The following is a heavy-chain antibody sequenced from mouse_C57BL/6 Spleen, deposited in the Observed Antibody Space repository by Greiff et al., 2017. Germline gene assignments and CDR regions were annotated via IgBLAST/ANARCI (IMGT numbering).Heavy chain of an antibody. CDR3: ARVYDYALAY. CDR2: INYDGSST. D-gene: IGHD2-4*01. J-gene: IGHJ3*01. V-gene: IGHV5-16*01. CDR1: GFTFSDYY. Sequence: EVMLVESEGGLVQPGSSMKLSCTASGFTFSDYYMAWVRQVPEKGLEWVANINYDGSSTYYLDSLKSRFIISRDNAKNILYLQMSSLKSEDTATYYCARVYDYALAYWGQGTLVTVSA.